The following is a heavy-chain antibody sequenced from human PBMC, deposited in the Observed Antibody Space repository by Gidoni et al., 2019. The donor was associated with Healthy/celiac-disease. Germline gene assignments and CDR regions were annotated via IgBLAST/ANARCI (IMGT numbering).Heavy chain of an antibody. CDR2: IKQDGSEK. CDR3: ARDGNYDILTGYSEYYYYGMDV. D-gene: IGHD3-9*01. CDR1: GLPFSSYW. V-gene: IGHV3-7*01. J-gene: IGHJ6*02. Sequence: EVQLVESGGGLVQPGGSLRLSCEASGLPFSSYWMSWVRQAPGKGLEWVANIKQDGSEKYYVDSVKGRFTISRDNAKNSLYLQMNSLRAEDTAVYYCARDGNYDILTGYSEYYYYGMDVWGQGTTVTVSS.